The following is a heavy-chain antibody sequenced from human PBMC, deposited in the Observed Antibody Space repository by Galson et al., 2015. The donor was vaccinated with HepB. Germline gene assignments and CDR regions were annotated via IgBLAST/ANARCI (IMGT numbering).Heavy chain of an antibody. CDR1: GGTFSSYA. Sequence: SVKVSCKASGGTFSSYAISWVRQAPGQGLEWMGGIIPIFGTANYAQMFQGRVTITADESTSTAYMELSSLRSEDTAVYYRARVTYYYGSGSSGRVDYYMDVWGKGTTVTVSS. D-gene: IGHD3-10*01. V-gene: IGHV1-69*13. CDR3: ARVTYYYGSGSSGRVDYYMDV. CDR2: IIPIFGTA. J-gene: IGHJ6*03.